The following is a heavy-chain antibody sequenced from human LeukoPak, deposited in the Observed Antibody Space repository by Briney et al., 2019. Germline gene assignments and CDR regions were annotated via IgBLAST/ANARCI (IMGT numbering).Heavy chain of an antibody. CDR2: IKQDGSQR. Sequence: GGSLRLSCTASGFTFSDYWMTWVRQAPGKGPEWVANIKQDGSQRYYVDSVRGRFTISRDNAKNSLFLQMNSLSAEDTAVYYCARRLPTYGMDVWGQGTTVTVSS. CDR1: GFTFSDYW. J-gene: IGHJ6*02. CDR3: ARRLPTYGMDV. D-gene: IGHD2-21*02. V-gene: IGHV3-7*01.